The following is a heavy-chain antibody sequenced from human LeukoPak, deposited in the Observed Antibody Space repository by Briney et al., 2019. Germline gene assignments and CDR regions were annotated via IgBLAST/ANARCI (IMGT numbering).Heavy chain of an antibody. D-gene: IGHD3-9*01. CDR2: ISSSGGTR. Sequence: GGSLRLSCAASGFTFSSYEMNWVRQATGKGLEGFSYISSSGGTRYYADSIKGRFTISSDNAKNSLYLQMNSLRAEDTAVYYCTRGDGGFDWLIDYWGQGTLVTVSS. CDR3: TRGDGGFDWLIDY. J-gene: IGHJ4*02. CDR1: GFTFSSYE. V-gene: IGHV3-48*03.